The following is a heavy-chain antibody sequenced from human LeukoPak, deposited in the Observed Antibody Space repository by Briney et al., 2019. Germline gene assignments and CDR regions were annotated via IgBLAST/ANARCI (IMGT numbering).Heavy chain of an antibody. CDR3: GDGYWY. J-gene: IGHJ4*02. CDR1: GFTFSTYA. Sequence: GGSLRLPCAASGFTFSTYAMTWLRQAPGKGLEWVSALSASGGNTYYADSVKGRFTISRDNSKNTLYLQMNSLRAEDTAVYYCGDGYWYWGQGTLVTVSS. CDR2: LSASGGNT. V-gene: IGHV3-23*01. D-gene: IGHD5-24*01.